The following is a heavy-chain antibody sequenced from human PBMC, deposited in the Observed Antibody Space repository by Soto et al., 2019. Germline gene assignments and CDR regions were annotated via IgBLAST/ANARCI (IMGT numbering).Heavy chain of an antibody. J-gene: IGHJ6*02. CDR3: ARGTAYYDFWSGFPNTGYGMDV. CDR1: GGSISSGGYY. CDR2: IYYSGST. D-gene: IGHD3-3*01. V-gene: IGHV4-31*03. Sequence: LSLTCTVSGGSISSGGYYWSWIRQHPGKGLEWIGYIYYSGSTYYNPSLKSRVTISVDTSKNQFSLKLSSVTAADTAVYYCARGTAYYDFWSGFPNTGYGMDVWGQGTTVTVSS.